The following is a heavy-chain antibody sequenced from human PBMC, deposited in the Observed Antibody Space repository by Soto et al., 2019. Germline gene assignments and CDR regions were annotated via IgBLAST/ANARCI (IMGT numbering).Heavy chain of an antibody. V-gene: IGHV1-18*01. CDR1: GYTFTNYG. CDR3: ARDRGSYALDF. Sequence: QVQLVQSGAEVKKPGASVKVSCKASGYTFTNYGIIWVRQAPGQGLEGMGWISAYNGNTNYAQKLQGRVTMTTHTSTRTAYMELRRLKPDHTAVYYCARDRGSYALDFWGQGTLVTVSS. CDR2: ISAYNGNT. J-gene: IGHJ4*02. D-gene: IGHD1-26*01.